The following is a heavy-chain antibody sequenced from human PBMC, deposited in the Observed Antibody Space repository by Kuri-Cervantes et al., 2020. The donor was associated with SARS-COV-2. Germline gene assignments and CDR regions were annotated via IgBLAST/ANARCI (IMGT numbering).Heavy chain of an antibody. CDR3: ARDRGRQLASYYYYGMDV. Sequence: LRLSCTVSGGSISSGDYYWSWIRQPPGKGLEWIGYIYYSGSTYYNPSLKSRVTISVDTSKNQFSLKLSSVTAADTAVYYCARDRGRQLASYYYYGMDVWGQGTTVTVSS. CDR1: GGSISSGDYY. CDR2: IYYSGST. V-gene: IGHV4-30-4*01. J-gene: IGHJ6*02. D-gene: IGHD6-6*01.